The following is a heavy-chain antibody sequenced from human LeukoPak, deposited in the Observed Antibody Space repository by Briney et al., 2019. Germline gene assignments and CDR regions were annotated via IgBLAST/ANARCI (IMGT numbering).Heavy chain of an antibody. Sequence: SETLSLTCTVSGGSISSGSYYGSCIRQPAGKGLEWIGRIYTSGSTNYNPSLKSRVTISVDTSKNQFSLKLSSVTAADTAVYYCARNIAARTDYYYGMDVWGQGTTVTVSS. CDR3: ARNIAARTDYYYGMDV. D-gene: IGHD6-6*01. CDR1: GGSISSGSYY. CDR2: IYTSGST. J-gene: IGHJ6*02. V-gene: IGHV4-61*02.